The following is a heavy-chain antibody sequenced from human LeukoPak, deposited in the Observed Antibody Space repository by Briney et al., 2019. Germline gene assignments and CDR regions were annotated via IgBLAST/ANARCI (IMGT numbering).Heavy chain of an antibody. Sequence: GGSLRLSCAASGFTFDDYAMHWVRQAPGKGLEWVSGISWNSGSIGYADSVKGRFTISRDNAKNSLYLQMNSLRAEDTALYYCAKGPMTTRYFDYWGQGTLVTVSS. CDR1: GFTFDDYA. CDR2: ISWNSGSI. D-gene: IGHD4-17*01. V-gene: IGHV3-9*01. CDR3: AKGPMTTRYFDY. J-gene: IGHJ4*02.